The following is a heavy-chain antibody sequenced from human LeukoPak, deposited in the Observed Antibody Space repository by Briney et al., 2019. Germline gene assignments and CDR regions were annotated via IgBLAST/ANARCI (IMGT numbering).Heavy chain of an antibody. CDR3: ARVGATQEVDY. CDR2: IYHSGST. J-gene: IGHJ4*02. Sequence: KPSEILSLTCTVSGYSISSGYYWGWIRQPPGKGLEWIGSIYHSGSTYYNPSLKSRVTISVDTSKNQFSLKLSSVTAADTAVYYCARVGATQEVDYWGQGTLVTVSS. V-gene: IGHV4-38-2*02. D-gene: IGHD1-26*01. CDR1: GYSISSGYY.